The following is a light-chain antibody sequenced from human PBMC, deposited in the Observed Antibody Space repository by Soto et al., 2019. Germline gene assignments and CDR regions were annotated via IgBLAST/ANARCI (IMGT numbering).Light chain of an antibody. CDR1: SGHSSYA. CDR2: LNSDGSH. Sequence: QSVLTQSPSASASLGASVNLTCTLSSGHSSYAIAWHQQQPEKGPRYLMKLNSDGSHSKGDGIPDRFSGSSSGAERYLTIARLQSEDEADYYCQTWGPGIVVFGGGTKLTVL. J-gene: IGLJ2*01. CDR3: QTWGPGIVV. V-gene: IGLV4-69*01.